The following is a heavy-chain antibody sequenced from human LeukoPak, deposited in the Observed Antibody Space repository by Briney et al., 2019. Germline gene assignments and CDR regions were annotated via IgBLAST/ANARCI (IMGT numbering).Heavy chain of an antibody. J-gene: IGHJ4*02. Sequence: GGSLRLSCAASGFTFSSYGMHWVRQAPGKGLEWVAVISHDGSNKYYADSVKGRFTISRDNSKNTLYLQMNSLRAEDTAVYYCAKDTYSGSYPGGYWGQGTLVTVSS. CDR1: GFTFSSYG. V-gene: IGHV3-30*18. CDR2: ISHDGSNK. CDR3: AKDTYSGSYPGGY. D-gene: IGHD1-26*01.